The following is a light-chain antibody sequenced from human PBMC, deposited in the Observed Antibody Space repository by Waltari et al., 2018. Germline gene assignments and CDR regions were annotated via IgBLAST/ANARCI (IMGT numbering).Light chain of an antibody. CDR2: DVS. CDR1: SSAVGNYNL. J-gene: IGLJ3*02. V-gene: IGLV2-23*02. CDR3: CSYAGSSTWV. Sequence: QSALTQPASVSGSPGQSITIPCTGTSSAVGNYNLLSWYQQHPGKAPKLMIYDVSKRPSGVSYRFSGSKSGNTASLTISGLQAEDEADYYCCSYAGSSTWVFGGGTKLTVL.